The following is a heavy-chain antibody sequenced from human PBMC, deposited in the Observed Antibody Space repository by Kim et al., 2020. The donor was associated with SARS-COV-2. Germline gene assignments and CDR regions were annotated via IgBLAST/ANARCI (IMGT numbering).Heavy chain of an antibody. CDR3: AKRFSSSRPTIRSMDV. CDR1: GFSFSSYW. Sequence: GGSLRLSCAASGFSFSSYWMTWVRQAPGKGLEWVANIKHDGSEKYYVDSVKGRFTASRDNAKNSLYLQMDSLRAEDTAVYYCAKRFSSSRPTIRSMDVWGKGTTVTVSS. CDR2: IKHDGSEK. J-gene: IGHJ6*03. V-gene: IGHV3-7*01. D-gene: IGHD6-13*01.